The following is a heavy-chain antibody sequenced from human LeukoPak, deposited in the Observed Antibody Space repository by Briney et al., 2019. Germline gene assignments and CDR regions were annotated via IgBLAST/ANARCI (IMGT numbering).Heavy chain of an antibody. CDR3: ARDSATGSYYAGNWLDP. V-gene: IGHV1-18*01. CDR1: SYTFTSYG. D-gene: IGHD3-10*01. Sequence: ASVKVSCKASSYTFTSYGISWVRQAPGQGLEWMGWISAYNGNTNYAQKLQGRVTMTTDTSTSTAYMELRSLRSDDTAVYYCARDSATGSYYAGNWLDPWGQGTLVTVSS. CDR2: ISAYNGNT. J-gene: IGHJ5*02.